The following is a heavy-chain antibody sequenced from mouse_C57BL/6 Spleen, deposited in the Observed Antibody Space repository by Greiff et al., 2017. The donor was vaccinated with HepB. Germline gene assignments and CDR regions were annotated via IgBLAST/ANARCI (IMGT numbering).Heavy chain of an antibody. CDR3: ERRSTAGVAHFDY. CDR1: GYTFTSYW. Sequence: QVQLQQPGAELVKPGASVKLSCKASGYTFTSYWMHWVKQRPGQGLEWIGMIHPNSGSTNYNEKFKSKATLTVDKSSSTAYMQLSSLTSEDSAVYYCERRSTAGVAHFDYWGQGTTLTVSS. D-gene: IGHD1-1*01. J-gene: IGHJ2*01. V-gene: IGHV1-64*01. CDR2: IHPNSGST.